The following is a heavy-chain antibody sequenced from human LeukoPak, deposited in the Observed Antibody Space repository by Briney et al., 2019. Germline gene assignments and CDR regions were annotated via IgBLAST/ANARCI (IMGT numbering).Heavy chain of an antibody. CDR1: GFTFSSYG. Sequence: GGSLRLSGAASGFTFSSYGMHWVRQAPGKGLEWVAVISYDESNKYFADSVKGRFTISRDNPKNTLYLQMNSLRPEDTAVYYCAKSTTVTTQQRGYFDYWGQGTLVTVSS. CDR3: AKSTTVTTQQRGYFDY. D-gene: IGHD4-11*01. V-gene: IGHV3-30*18. J-gene: IGHJ4*02. CDR2: ISYDESNK.